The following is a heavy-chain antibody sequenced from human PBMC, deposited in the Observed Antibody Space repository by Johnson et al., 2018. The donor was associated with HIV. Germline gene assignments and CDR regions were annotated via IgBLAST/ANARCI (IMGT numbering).Heavy chain of an antibody. CDR3: ARGRASWELYDAFEI. CDR1: GFTFSSYW. CDR2: ISYDGSNK. J-gene: IGHJ3*02. V-gene: IGHV3-30-3*01. D-gene: IGHD1-26*01. Sequence: QVQLVESGGGLVQPGGSLRLSCAASGFTFSSYWMSWVRQAPGKGLEWVAFISYDGSNKYYPDSVKGRFTISRDNSKNTLYLQMSSLRAGDTAVYYCARGRASWELYDAFEIWGQGTMVIVSS.